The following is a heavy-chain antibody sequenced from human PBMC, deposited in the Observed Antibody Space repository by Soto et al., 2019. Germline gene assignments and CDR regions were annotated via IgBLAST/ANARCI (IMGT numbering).Heavy chain of an antibody. CDR1: GGSISSYY. D-gene: IGHD6-6*01. V-gene: IGHV4-59*08. J-gene: IGHJ6*03. CDR2: IYYSGST. CDR3: ARSSSSDFLGYSGNYYYYMDV. Sequence: SETLSLTCTVSGGSISSYYWSWIRQPPGKGLEWIGYIYYSGSTNYNPSLKSRVTISVETSKNQFSLKLSSVTAADTAVYYCARSSSSDFLGYSGNYYYYMDVWGKGTTVTVSS.